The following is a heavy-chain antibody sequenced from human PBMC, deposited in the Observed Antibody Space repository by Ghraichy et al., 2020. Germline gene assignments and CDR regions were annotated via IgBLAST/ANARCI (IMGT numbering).Heavy chain of an antibody. CDR3: ARHVAYYGSGSYPDY. J-gene: IGHJ4*02. CDR2: IYYSGST. V-gene: IGHV4-39*01. D-gene: IGHD3-10*01. CDR1: GGSISSSSYY. Sequence: ESLNISCTVSGGSISSSSYYWGWIRQPPGKGLEWIGSIYYSGSTYYNPSLKSRVTISVDTSKNQFSLKLSSVTAADTAVYYCARHVAYYGSGSYPDYWGQGTLVTVSS.